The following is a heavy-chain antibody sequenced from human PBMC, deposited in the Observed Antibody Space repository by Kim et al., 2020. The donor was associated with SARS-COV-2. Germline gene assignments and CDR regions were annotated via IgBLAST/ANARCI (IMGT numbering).Heavy chain of an antibody. J-gene: IGHJ3*02. Sequence: TGRITISRDKSKNTLNLQMNSLRAEDTAVYYCAKSLGYYGSGSYRDAFDIWGQGTMVTVSS. V-gene: IGHV3-23*01. D-gene: IGHD3-10*01. CDR3: AKSLGYYGSGSYRDAFDI.